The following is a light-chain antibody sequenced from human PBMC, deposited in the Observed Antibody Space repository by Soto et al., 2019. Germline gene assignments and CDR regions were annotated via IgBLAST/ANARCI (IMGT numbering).Light chain of an antibody. Sequence: AIRMTQSPSSLSASTGDRVTITCRASQGISSYLAWYQQKPGKAPKLLIYAASTLQSGVPSRFSGSGSGTDFTLSISCLQSEDFATYSCQHYYSYPWSFGQGTKV. V-gene: IGKV1-8*01. CDR3: QHYYSYPWS. CDR1: QGISSY. CDR2: AAS. J-gene: IGKJ1*01.